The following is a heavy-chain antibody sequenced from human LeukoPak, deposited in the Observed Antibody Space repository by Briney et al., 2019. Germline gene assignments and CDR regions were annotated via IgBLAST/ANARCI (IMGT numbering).Heavy chain of an antibody. J-gene: IGHJ4*02. CDR2: ISAYNGNT. D-gene: IGHD3-10*01. V-gene: IGHV1-18*01. CDR1: GYTFTSYG. CDR3: ARGSDYGSEFDY. Sequence: ASVTLSCNASGYTFTSYGISWVRQAPGQGHGWMGWISAYNGNTNYAQKLQARVTMTTDTSTSTAYMELRSLRSDDTAVYYCARGSDYGSEFDYWGQGTLVTVSS.